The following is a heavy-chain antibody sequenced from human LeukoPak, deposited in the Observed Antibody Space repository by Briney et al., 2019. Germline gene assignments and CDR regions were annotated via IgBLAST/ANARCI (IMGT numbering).Heavy chain of an antibody. V-gene: IGHV3-53*01. CDR3: ARDLSSSWGGGMDV. CDR2: IYSGGTT. D-gene: IGHD6-13*01. CDR1: GFTFSSYA. Sequence: GGSLRLSCAASGFTFSSYAMSWVRQAPGKGLEWVSVIYSGGTTYYADSVKGRFTISRDNSKNTLYLQMNSLRAEDTAVYYCARDLSSSWGGGMDVWGKGTTVTVSS. J-gene: IGHJ6*04.